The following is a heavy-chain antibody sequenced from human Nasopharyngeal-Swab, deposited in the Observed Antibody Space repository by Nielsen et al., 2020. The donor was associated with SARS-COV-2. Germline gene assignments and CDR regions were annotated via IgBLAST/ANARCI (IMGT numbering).Heavy chain of an antibody. CDR2: IDWDDDK. Sequence: GPTLVKPTQTLTLTCTFSGFSLSTSGMRVSWIRQPPGKALEWLARIDWDDDKFYSTSLKTRLTISKDTSKNQVVLTMTNMDPVDTATYYCARMTTVVQAFDYWGQGTLVTVSS. D-gene: IGHD4-23*01. J-gene: IGHJ4*02. V-gene: IGHV2-70*04. CDR3: ARMTTVVQAFDY. CDR1: GFSLSTSGMR.